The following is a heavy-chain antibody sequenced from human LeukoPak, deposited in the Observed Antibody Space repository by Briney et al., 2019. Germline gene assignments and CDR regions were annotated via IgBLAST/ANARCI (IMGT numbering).Heavy chain of an antibody. Sequence: GGFLRLSCAASGFTFSSSTMNWVRQGPGKGLEWVSSISSSSTYIYYADSVKGRFTISRDNAKNSLYLQMNSLKAEDTAVYYCARDPSGNSGWGQGTLVTVSS. D-gene: IGHD1-14*01. CDR3: ARDPSGNSG. CDR1: GFTFSSST. J-gene: IGHJ4*02. CDR2: ISSSSTYI. V-gene: IGHV3-21*01.